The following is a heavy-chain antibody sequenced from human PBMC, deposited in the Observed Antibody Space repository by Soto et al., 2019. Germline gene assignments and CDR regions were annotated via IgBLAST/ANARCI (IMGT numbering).Heavy chain of an antibody. D-gene: IGHD3-10*01. CDR3: GRVLFTSGSPIGY. V-gene: IGHV1-18*01. CDR2: ISTHNGNT. J-gene: IGHJ4*02. CDR1: GYTFIRYG. Sequence: GASVKVSCKASGYTFIRYGISWVRQAPGQGLEWMGWISTHNGNTYYAQNFQGRVTMTSDTPTSTAYMELRSLRSDDTAVYYCGRVLFTSGSPIGYWGQGTLVTVSS.